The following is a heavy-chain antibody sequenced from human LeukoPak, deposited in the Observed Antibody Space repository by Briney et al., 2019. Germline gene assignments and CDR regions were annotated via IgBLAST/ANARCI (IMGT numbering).Heavy chain of an antibody. Sequence: PGGSLRLSCAASGFTFSSYSMNWVRQAPGKGLEGVSSISSSSSYIYYADSVKGRFTISRDNAKNSLYLQMNSLRAEDTAVYYCARDRTTIVRDYYYYMDVWGKGTTVTVSS. CDR3: ARDRTTIVRDYYYYMDV. J-gene: IGHJ6*03. CDR1: GFTFSSYS. CDR2: ISSSSSYI. D-gene: IGHD3-10*01. V-gene: IGHV3-21*01.